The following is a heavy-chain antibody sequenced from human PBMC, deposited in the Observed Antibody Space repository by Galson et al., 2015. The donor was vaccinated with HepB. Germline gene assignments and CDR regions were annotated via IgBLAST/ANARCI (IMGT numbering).Heavy chain of an antibody. CDR2: ISSSGSTI. V-gene: IGHV3-11*01. D-gene: IGHD5-24*01. CDR3: ARSVERGRVEMATICNY. J-gene: IGHJ4*02. CDR1: GFTFSDYY. Sequence: SLRLSCAASGFTFSDYYMSWIRQAPGKGLEWVSYISSSGSTIYYADSVKGRFTISRDNAKNSLYLQMNSLRAEDTAVYYCARSVERGRVEMATICNYWGQGTLVTVSS.